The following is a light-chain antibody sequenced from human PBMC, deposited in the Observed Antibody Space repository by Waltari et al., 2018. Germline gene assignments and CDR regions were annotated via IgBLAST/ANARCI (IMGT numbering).Light chain of an antibody. Sequence: QSALTQPASVSGSPGQSITISCIGTSSDVGGYHYVSWYQQHPGKVPKLMFYEVSNRPSGVSNRFTASKSGNTASLTISGLQAEDEADYYCSSYTSSNSWVFGGGTKLTVL. CDR3: SSYTSSNSWV. J-gene: IGLJ3*02. V-gene: IGLV2-14*01. CDR2: EVS. CDR1: SSDVGGYHY.